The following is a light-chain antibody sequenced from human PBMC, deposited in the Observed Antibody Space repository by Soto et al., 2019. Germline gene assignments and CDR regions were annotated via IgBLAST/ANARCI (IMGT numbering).Light chain of an antibody. V-gene: IGLV2-8*01. CDR2: EVN. Sequence: QSALTQPPSASGSPGQSVTISCTGTSSDVGDYKFVSWYQQHPGKAPKLLMYEVNRRPSGVPDRFSGSKSGNTASLTVSGLQAEDDAEYYCSSYAGNNNVVFGGGTKVTVL. CDR3: SSYAGNNNVV. CDR1: SSDVGDYKF. J-gene: IGLJ2*01.